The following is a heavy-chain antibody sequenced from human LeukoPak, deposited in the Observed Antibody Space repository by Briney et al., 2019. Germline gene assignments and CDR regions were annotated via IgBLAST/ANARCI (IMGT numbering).Heavy chain of an antibody. CDR1: GFTFSSYG. J-gene: IGHJ4*02. Sequence: GGSLRLSCAASGFTFSSYGMHWVRQAPGKGLEWVAVIWYDGSNKYYADSVKGRFTISRDNSKNTLYLQMNSLRAEDTAVYYCARDFEWELLTLDYWSQGTLVTVSS. D-gene: IGHD1-26*01. CDR3: ARDFEWELLTLDY. CDR2: IWYDGSNK. V-gene: IGHV3-33*01.